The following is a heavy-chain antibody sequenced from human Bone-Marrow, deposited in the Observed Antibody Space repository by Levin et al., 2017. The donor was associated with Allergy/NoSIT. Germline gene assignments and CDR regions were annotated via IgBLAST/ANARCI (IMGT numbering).Heavy chain of an antibody. CDR1: GFTFSNYW. D-gene: IGHD3-16*01. Sequence: GESLKISCEVSGFTFSNYWMTWVRQAPGKGLEWVANIKEDGSETYYADSVKGRFTVSRDNVKKSLHLQMHSLRVEDSGRYYCARARIIMTRGDSFSAWGQGTLVSVS. CDR2: IKEDGSET. J-gene: IGHJ3*01. V-gene: IGHV3-7*04. CDR3: ARARIIMTRGDSFSA.